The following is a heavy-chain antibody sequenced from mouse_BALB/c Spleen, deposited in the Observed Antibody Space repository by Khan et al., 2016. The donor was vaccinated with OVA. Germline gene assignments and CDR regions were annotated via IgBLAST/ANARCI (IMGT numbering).Heavy chain of an antibody. CDR1: GYTFTKNG. J-gene: IGHJ4*01. CDR2: INTYTGEP. D-gene: IGHD4-1*01. Sequence: QIQLVQSGPELKKPGESVKISCKASGYTFTKNGLNWAKQAPGKGLKWMGWINTYTGEPTYADDFRGRFAFSLETSASTAYLQINNLKNEDTATYFCARVGYAGTMDYWGQGTSGTVSS. V-gene: IGHV9-3-1*01. CDR3: ARVGYAGTMDY.